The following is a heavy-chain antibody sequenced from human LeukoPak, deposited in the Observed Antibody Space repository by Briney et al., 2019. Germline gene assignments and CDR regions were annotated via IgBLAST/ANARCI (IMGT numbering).Heavy chain of an antibody. CDR1: GFTFSSYS. J-gene: IGHJ4*02. V-gene: IGHV3-23*01. CDR2: ISGSGGST. Sequence: GESLRLSCAASGFTFSSYSMNWVRQAPGKGLEWVSAISGSGGSTYYADSVKGRFTISRDNSKNTLYLQMNSLRAEDTAVYYCAKGAPGYCSSTSCAPFDYWGQGTLVTVSS. D-gene: IGHD2-2*01. CDR3: AKGAPGYCSSTSCAPFDY.